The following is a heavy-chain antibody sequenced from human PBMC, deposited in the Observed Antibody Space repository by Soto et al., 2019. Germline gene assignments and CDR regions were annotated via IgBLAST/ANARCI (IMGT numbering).Heavy chain of an antibody. D-gene: IGHD3-22*01. CDR1: GFTFSSYS. CDR3: AVEKTDSSGVLLDY. Sequence: PGGSLRLSCAASGFTFSSYSMNWVRQAPGKGLEWVSYISSSSSTIYYADSVKGRFTISRDNAKKSLYLQMNSLRDEYTAVYYCAVEKTDSSGVLLDYWGQGTLVTVSS. J-gene: IGHJ4*02. V-gene: IGHV3-48*02. CDR2: ISSSSSTI.